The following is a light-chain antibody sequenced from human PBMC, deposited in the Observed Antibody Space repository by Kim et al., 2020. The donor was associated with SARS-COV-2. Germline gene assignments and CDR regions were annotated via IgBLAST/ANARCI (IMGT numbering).Light chain of an antibody. CDR1: KLGDKY. V-gene: IGLV3-1*01. J-gene: IGLJ3*02. CDR2: RDS. Sequence: SYELTQPPSVSVSPGQTASITCSGDKLGDKYACWYQQKPGQSPVVVIYRDSKRPSGIPERFSGSNSGNTATLTISGTQAMDEADYYCQAWDSSTEVFGGG. CDR3: QAWDSSTEV.